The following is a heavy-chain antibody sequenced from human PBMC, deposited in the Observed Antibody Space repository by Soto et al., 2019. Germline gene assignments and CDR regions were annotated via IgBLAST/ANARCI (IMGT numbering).Heavy chain of an antibody. CDR1: GVAFRSHP. V-gene: IGHV3-23*01. J-gene: IGHJ3*02. CDR2: ISDSGGIT. CDR3: ARRAFGSSRTFDI. Sequence: GGSLRLSCAASGVAFRSHPMSWVRQAPEKGLEWVSGISDSGGITYNADSVKGRFTISRDNSKNTLYLQMNSLRAEDTAVYYCARRAFGSSRTFDIWGQGTMVT. D-gene: IGHD6-6*01.